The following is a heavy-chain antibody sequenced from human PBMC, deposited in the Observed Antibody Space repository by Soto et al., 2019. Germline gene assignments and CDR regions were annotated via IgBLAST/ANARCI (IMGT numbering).Heavy chain of an antibody. CDR1: GFTFSTYA. Sequence: GSLRLSCAASGFTFSTYAMTWVRQAPGKGLEWVSAISASGGSTYYADSVKGRFTISRDNSKNTLYLQMNSLRAEDTAVYYCARDRVESGYPEYFQHWGQGTLVTVSS. V-gene: IGHV3-23*01. J-gene: IGHJ1*01. D-gene: IGHD3-22*01. CDR3: ARDRVESGYPEYFQH. CDR2: ISASGGST.